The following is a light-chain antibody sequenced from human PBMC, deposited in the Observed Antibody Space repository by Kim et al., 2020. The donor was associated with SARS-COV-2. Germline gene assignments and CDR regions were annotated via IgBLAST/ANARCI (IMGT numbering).Light chain of an antibody. CDR3: NEVLQIPRT. Sequence: DIVMTQSPLSLPVTPGEPASISCRSSQSLLYSDGYTYLDWYLQKPGHSPQFLIYLGSNRASGVTDSFSGSGSGPDFTLKISRVAAEDVVVYYCNEVLQIPRTFGQGTKLEI. CDR1: QSLLYSDGYTY. J-gene: IGKJ2*01. V-gene: IGKV2-28*01. CDR2: LGS.